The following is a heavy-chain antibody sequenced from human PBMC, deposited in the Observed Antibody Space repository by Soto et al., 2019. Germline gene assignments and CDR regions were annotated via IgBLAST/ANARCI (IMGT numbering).Heavy chain of an antibody. J-gene: IGHJ6*02. CDR1: GYTFTSYG. Sequence: QVQLVQSGAEVKKPGASVKVSCKASGYTFTSYGVSWVRQAPGQGLEWMGWISGYNGNTNYAQKLQGRVTMTTDTSTSTAYMELRSLRSADTAVYYCAIPGKYYYGSGSPYYYGMDVWGQGITVTVSS. CDR2: ISGYNGNT. D-gene: IGHD3-10*01. V-gene: IGHV1-18*04. CDR3: AIPGKYYYGSGSPYYYGMDV.